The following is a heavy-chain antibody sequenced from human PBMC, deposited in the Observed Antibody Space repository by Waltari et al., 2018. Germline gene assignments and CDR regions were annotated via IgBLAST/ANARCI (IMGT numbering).Heavy chain of an antibody. Sequence: QVQLQQWGAGLLKSSETLSLTCGVYEGAFTGYSWAWIRQTPDNGLEWIGQINDSGSSQYNPSLERRVSISIDRIKRQFSLRLNSMTAADTAMYFCARGNWGGWFFDLWGRGTLVSVSS. CDR1: EGAFTGYS. D-gene: IGHD7-27*01. CDR3: ARGNWGGWFFDL. CDR2: INDSGSS. V-gene: IGHV4-34*02. J-gene: IGHJ2*01.